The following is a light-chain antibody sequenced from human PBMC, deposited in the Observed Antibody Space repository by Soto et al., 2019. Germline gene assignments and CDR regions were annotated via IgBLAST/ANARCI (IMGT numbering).Light chain of an antibody. V-gene: IGKV4-1*01. CDR2: WAS. CDR1: QSVLYSSNNMNY. Sequence: DFVMTQSPDSLAVSLGETATINCKSSQSVLYSSNNMNYLSWYQQKPGQPPKLLIYWASTRKSGVPDRISGSGSGTDFTFTISSLQAEDVAVYYCQQYYSIPLTYGGGTKVEIK. J-gene: IGKJ4*01. CDR3: QQYYSIPLT.